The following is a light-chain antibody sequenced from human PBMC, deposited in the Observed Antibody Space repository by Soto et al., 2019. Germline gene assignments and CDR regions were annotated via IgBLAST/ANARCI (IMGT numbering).Light chain of an antibody. V-gene: IGKV1-5*01. Sequence: DIQMTQSPSTLSASVGDTVTVTCRASQSVSGWLAWYQQKPGKAPKLLIYAASTLQSGVPSRFSGSGSGTDFTLTISCLQSEDFATYYCQQYSDWLLTFGGGTTVDIK. J-gene: IGKJ4*01. CDR3: QQYSDWLLT. CDR1: QSVSGW. CDR2: AAS.